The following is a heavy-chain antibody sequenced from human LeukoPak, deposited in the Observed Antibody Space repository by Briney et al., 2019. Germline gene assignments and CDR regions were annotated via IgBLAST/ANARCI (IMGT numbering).Heavy chain of an antibody. J-gene: IGHJ4*02. CDR2: ISGGGGST. CDR3: AKGGKWDVTPFDY. V-gene: IGHV3-23*01. D-gene: IGHD1-26*01. Sequence: GGSLRLSCVASGFIFSKNAMNWVRQAPGKGLEWVSTISGGGGSTYYADSVKGRFTISRDNSKNTLYLQVNSLRAEDTAVYYCAKGGKWDVTPFDYWGQGTLVTVSS. CDR1: GFIFSKNA.